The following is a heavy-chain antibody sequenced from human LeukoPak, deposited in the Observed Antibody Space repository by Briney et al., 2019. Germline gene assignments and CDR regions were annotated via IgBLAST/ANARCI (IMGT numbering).Heavy chain of an antibody. V-gene: IGHV1-69*04. D-gene: IGHD3-10*01. Sequence: GASVKVSCKASGGTFSSYAISWVRQAPGQGLEWMGRIIPIFGIANYAQKFQGRVTITADKSTSTAYMELSSLRSEDTAVYYCAGMVRGVIHPIDYWGQGTLVTVSS. J-gene: IGHJ4*02. CDR3: AGMVRGVIHPIDY. CDR2: IIPIFGIA. CDR1: GGTFSSYA.